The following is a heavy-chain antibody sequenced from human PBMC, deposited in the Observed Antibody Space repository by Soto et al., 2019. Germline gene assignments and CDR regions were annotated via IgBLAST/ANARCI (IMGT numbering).Heavy chain of an antibody. CDR3: AKNNPYCSSTTCFVFDY. D-gene: IGHD2-2*01. J-gene: IGHJ4*02. CDR1: GFTFSGYW. Sequence: EVQLVESGGGLVQPGGSLRLSCAASGFTFSGYWMSWVRQAPGKGLEWVANIKQDGSEKYYVDSVKGRFTISRDNAKNSLYLLMNSLRAEDTAVYYCAKNNPYCSSTTCFVFDYWGQGTLVTVSS. CDR2: IKQDGSEK. V-gene: IGHV3-7*01.